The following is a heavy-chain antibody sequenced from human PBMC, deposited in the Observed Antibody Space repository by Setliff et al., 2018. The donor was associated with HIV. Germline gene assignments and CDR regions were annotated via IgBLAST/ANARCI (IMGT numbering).Heavy chain of an antibody. V-gene: IGHV1-69*13. Sequence: SVQVSCKASGGTFSSFGINWIRQAPGQGLEWMGGIIPVFGKVEYAQRFQGRVKITADESTSTAYMEMSSLRSEDMAIYYCARSDSGWPHYQYHHMDVWGKGTTVTVSS. D-gene: IGHD6-19*01. CDR1: GGTFSSFG. CDR3: ARSDSGWPHYQYHHMDV. CDR2: IIPVFGKV. J-gene: IGHJ6*04.